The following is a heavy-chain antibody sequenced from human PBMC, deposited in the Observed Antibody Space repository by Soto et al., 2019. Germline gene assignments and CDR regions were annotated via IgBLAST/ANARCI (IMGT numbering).Heavy chain of an antibody. Sequence: EMHLVDSGGGLVKPGGSLRLSCAASGFTFSHAWISWVRQAPGKGLEWVGRIKSKADGETKDYGAPVRGRFTISRDDSKDTLYLQMNSLRIEDTAVYYCCVVKRRDQYSTPGYWFDPWGPGTLVTVSS. CDR1: GFTFSHAW. J-gene: IGHJ5*02. V-gene: IGHV3-15*01. CDR2: IKSKADGETK. D-gene: IGHD2-15*01. CDR3: CVVKRRDQYSTPGYWFDP.